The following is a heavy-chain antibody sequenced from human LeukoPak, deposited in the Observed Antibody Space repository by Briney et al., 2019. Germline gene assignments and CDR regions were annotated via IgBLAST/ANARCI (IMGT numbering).Heavy chain of an antibody. CDR2: INPNSGGI. D-gene: IGHD3-22*01. J-gene: IGHJ5*01. CDR1: GYSFTGYY. V-gene: IGHV1-2*02. Sequence: GASVSVSCKASGYSFTGYYIHWVRQAPGQGPEWMGWINPNSGGIKYAQRFQGRVTMTRDTSISTAYMDLSSLTSDDTAVYFCARGYRDSIGPCLDSWGQGALVTVSS. CDR3: ARGYRDSIGPCLDS.